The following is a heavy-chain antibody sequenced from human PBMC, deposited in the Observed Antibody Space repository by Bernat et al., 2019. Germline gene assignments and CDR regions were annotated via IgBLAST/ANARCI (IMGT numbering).Heavy chain of an antibody. V-gene: IGHV4-39*01. CDR2: IYYSGST. D-gene: IGHD6-19*01. J-gene: IGHJ4*02. CDR3: ARWPPIAVAGKGLDY. CDR1: GGSISSSSYY. Sequence: QLQLQESGPGLVKPSETLSLTCTVSGGSISSSSYYWGWIRQPPGKGLAWIGSIYYSGSTYYNPSLKSRVTISVDTSKNQFSLKLSSVTAADTAVYYCARWPPIAVAGKGLDYWGQGTLVTVSS.